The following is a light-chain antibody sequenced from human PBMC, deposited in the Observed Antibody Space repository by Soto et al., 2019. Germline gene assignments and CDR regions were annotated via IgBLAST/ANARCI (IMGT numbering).Light chain of an antibody. V-gene: IGKV4-1*01. CDR3: HQYYSTPPYT. CDR2: WAS. CDR1: QSVLYSSNNKNY. Sequence: DIVMTQSPDSLAVSLGERATINCKSSQSVLYSSNNKNYLAWYQQKPGQPPKLLIYWASTRESGVPDRFSGSGSGTDFTLTISSLQAEDVAVYYGHQYYSTPPYTFGQGTKLEIK. J-gene: IGKJ2*01.